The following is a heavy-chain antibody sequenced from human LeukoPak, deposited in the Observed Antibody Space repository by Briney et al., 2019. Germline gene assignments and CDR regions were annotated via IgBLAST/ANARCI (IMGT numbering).Heavy chain of an antibody. CDR2: ISNSSSYI. D-gene: IGHD1-26*01. J-gene: IGHJ4*02. CDR1: GFTFTSYS. CDR3: ARAAGATVGY. V-gene: IGHV3-21*01. Sequence: RGSLRLSCVASGFTFTSYSMNWVRQAPGKGLDWVSTISNSSSYIYYADSVKGRFTISRDTAKNSLYLQMNSLRAEDTAVYYCARAAGATVGYWGQGTLVTVSS.